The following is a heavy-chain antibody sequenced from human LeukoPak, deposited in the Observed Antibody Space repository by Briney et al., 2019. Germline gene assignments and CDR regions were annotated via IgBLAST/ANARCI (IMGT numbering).Heavy chain of an antibody. J-gene: IGHJ4*02. D-gene: IGHD6-19*01. V-gene: IGHV3-13*01. Sequence: PGGSLRLSCAASGFTFSSYDMHWVRQATGKGLEWVSAIGTADDTYYPGSVKGRFTISRENAKNSLYLQMNSLRAEDTAVYYCARGQLYSSGWYYDYWGQGTLVTVSS. CDR2: IGTADDT. CDR1: GFTFSSYD. CDR3: ARGQLYSSGWYYDY.